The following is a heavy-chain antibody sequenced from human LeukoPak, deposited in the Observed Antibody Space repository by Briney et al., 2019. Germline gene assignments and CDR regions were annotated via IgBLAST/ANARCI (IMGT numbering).Heavy chain of an antibody. CDR3: ARDLKAYCGGDCVSAFDL. Sequence: GGSLILSCAASGFTFSSYGMHWVRQAPGKGLEWVAVILYDGSNKYYADSVKGRFTISRDNSKNTLYLQMHSLRAEDTAVYYCARDLKAYCGGDCVSAFDLWGQGTMVTVSS. CDR2: ILYDGSNK. V-gene: IGHV3-33*01. J-gene: IGHJ3*01. CDR1: GFTFSSYG. D-gene: IGHD2-21*02.